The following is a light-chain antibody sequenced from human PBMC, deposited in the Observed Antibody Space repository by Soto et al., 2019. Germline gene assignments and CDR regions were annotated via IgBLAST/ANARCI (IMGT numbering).Light chain of an antibody. V-gene: IGKV1-17*01. CDR2: AAS. CDR1: QGIRND. Sequence: EIQMTQYKSSLSASVGDRFTITCRASQGIRNDLAWFQQKPGKAPKRLIYAASNLQSGVPSRFSGSGSGTDFTLTISSLQPEDFATYFCLQHNNYPPTFGQVTNVDIK. CDR3: LQHNNYPPT. J-gene: IGKJ2*01.